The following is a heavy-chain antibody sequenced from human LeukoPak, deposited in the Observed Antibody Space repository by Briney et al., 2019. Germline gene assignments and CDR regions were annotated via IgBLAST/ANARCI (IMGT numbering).Heavy chain of an antibody. Sequence: PGGSLRLSCAASGFTFSSYSMNWVRQAPGKGLEWVSSISSSSSYICYADSVKGRFTISRDNAKNSLYLQMNSLRAEDTAVYYCARVQSGDDANWFDPWGQGTLVTVSS. V-gene: IGHV3-21*01. CDR2: ISSSSSYI. CDR3: ARVQSGDDANWFDP. CDR1: GFTFSSYS. D-gene: IGHD4-17*01. J-gene: IGHJ5*02.